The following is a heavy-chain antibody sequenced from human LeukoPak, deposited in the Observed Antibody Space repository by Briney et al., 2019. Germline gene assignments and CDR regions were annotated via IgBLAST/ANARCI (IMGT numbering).Heavy chain of an antibody. Sequence: GGSLRLSRAGSGFVFSTYDMGWVRQAPGKGLEWVSSISRAGDRTYYEDSVKGRFTISRDNSRNTMFLQMNSLRAEDTAVYYCARGESFAFDVWGQGTMVTVSS. CDR2: ISRAGDRT. J-gene: IGHJ3*01. CDR1: GFVFSTYD. CDR3: ARGESFAFDV. V-gene: IGHV3-23*01.